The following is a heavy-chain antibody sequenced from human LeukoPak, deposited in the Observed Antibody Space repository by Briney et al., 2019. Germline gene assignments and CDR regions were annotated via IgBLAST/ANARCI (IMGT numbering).Heavy chain of an antibody. D-gene: IGHD5-12*01. CDR1: GFSLSTSGVG. CDR2: IYWNDDK. Sequence: SGPTLVNPTQTLTLPCNLPGFSLSTSGVGVGWIRQPPGKALEWLAHIYWNDDKRYSPSLKSRLTIAKDTSKNQMVLTLTNMDPVDTATYYCARSYSDYDYFNNWFDPWGQGTLVTVSS. CDR3: ARSYSDYDYFNNWFDP. V-gene: IGHV2-5*01. J-gene: IGHJ5*02.